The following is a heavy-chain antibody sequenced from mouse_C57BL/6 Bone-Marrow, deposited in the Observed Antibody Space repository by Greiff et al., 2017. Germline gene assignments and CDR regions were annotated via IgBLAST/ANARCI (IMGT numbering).Heavy chain of an antibody. Sequence: VQLQQPGTELVKPGASVKLSCKASGYTFTSYWMHWVKQRPGQGLEWIGNINPSNGGTNYNEKFKSKATLTVDKSSSTAYMQLSSLTSEDSAVYYCARRSGGYYGSSYGYYAMDYWGQGTSVTVSS. CDR3: ARRSGGYYGSSYGYYAMDY. CDR2: INPSNGGT. J-gene: IGHJ4*01. CDR1: GYTFTSYW. V-gene: IGHV1-53*01. D-gene: IGHD1-1*01.